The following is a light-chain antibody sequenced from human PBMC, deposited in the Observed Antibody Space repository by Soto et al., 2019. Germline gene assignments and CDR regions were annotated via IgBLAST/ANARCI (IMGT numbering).Light chain of an antibody. J-gene: IGLJ1*01. CDR3: SSYTSSTTFV. CDR2: EVS. CDR1: SSDVGSYNR. Sequence: QSALTQPPSVSGSPGQSVTISCTGTSSDVGSYNRVSWYQQPPGTAPKLMIYEVSNRPSGVPDRFPGSKSGNPASLTISGLQAEDEADYYCSSYTSSTTFVFGPGTTVPVL. V-gene: IGLV2-18*02.